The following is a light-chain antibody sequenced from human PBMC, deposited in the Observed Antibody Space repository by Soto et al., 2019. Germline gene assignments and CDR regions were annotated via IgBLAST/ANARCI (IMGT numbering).Light chain of an antibody. CDR2: NTY. J-gene: IGKJ2*01. CDR3: QHHDTPPLYT. V-gene: IGKV3-20*01. CDR1: QSISSKY. Sequence: EIVLTQSPGTLSLSPGERATLSCGASQSISSKYVAWYQQKPGQAPRLLIYNTYNRIPGIPDRFSGSGSGTDFTLTISRLEHEDFAVYYCQHHDTPPLYTFGQGTKLEIK.